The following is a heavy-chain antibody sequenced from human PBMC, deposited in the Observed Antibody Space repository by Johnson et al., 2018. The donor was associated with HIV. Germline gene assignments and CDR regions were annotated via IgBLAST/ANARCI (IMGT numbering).Heavy chain of an antibody. CDR3: ARETHYYYSSGYYVDAFDI. Sequence: VQLVESGGGVVQPGRSLRLSCAASGFTVSSNYMSWVRQAPGKGLEWVSVIYSGGSTYYADSVKGRFTISRDNSKNSLYLQMNSLRAADTALYYCARETHYYYSSGYYVDAFDIWGQGTMVTVSS. J-gene: IGHJ3*02. D-gene: IGHD3-22*01. V-gene: IGHV3-53*01. CDR1: GFTVSSNY. CDR2: IYSGGST.